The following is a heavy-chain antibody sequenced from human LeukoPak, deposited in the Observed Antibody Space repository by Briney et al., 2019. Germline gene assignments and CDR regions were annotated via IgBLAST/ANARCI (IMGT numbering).Heavy chain of an antibody. Sequence: GGSLRLSCEASGFIFSNYAMSWVRQAPARGLEWVSSLRGDGDTFYADSVKGRFTLSRDNSKNTLYLQMNSLRAEDTAVYYCAKPQGQQLVPWGYWGQGTLVTVSS. J-gene: IGHJ4*02. CDR1: GFIFSNYA. V-gene: IGHV3-23*01. CDR3: AKPQGQQLVPWGY. D-gene: IGHD6-13*01. CDR2: LRGDGDT.